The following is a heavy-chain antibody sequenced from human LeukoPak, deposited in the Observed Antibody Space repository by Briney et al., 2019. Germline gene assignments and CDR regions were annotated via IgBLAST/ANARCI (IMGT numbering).Heavy chain of an antibody. Sequence: SETLSLTCTVSGGTISSYYWSWIRHPPGKGLEWIGYIYYSGSTNYNPSLKSRVTISVDTSKNQFSLKLSSVTAADTAVYYCARGNGWVCSSTSCYNWFDPWGQGTLVTVSS. V-gene: IGHV4-59*01. J-gene: IGHJ5*02. D-gene: IGHD2-2*01. CDR3: ARGNGWVCSSTSCYNWFDP. CDR2: IYYSGST. CDR1: GGTISSYY.